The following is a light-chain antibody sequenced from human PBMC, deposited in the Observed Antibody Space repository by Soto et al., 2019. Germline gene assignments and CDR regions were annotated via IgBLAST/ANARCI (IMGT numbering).Light chain of an antibody. Sequence: EIDMTQSPATLSVSQGERATLSCRASQSVSSNLAWYQQKPGQPPRLLIYGASTRATGIPARISGSGSGTVFTLTISSLQSEDFAVYCCQQYNNWPITFGQGTRLEIK. J-gene: IGKJ5*01. V-gene: IGKV3-15*01. CDR3: QQYNNWPIT. CDR2: GAS. CDR1: QSVSSN.